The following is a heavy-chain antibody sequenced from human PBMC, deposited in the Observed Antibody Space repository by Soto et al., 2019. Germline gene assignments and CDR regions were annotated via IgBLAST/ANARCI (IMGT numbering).Heavy chain of an antibody. CDR2: ISAYNGNT. CDR1: GYTFTSYG. CDR3: ARAVVVVVAHYYYFMDV. Sequence: ASVKVSCKASGYTFTSYGISWVRQAPGQGLEWMGWISAYNGNTNYAQKLQGRVTMTTDTSTSTAYMELMSLRSDDTAVYYCARAVVVVVAHYYYFMDVRGKGTTVTVSS. D-gene: IGHD2-15*01. J-gene: IGHJ6*03. V-gene: IGHV1-18*04.